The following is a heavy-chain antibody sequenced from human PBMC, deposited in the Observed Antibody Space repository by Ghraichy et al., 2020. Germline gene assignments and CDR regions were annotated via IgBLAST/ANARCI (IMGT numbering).Heavy chain of an antibody. D-gene: IGHD3-16*01. CDR2: IYYSGST. V-gene: IGHV4-59*01. CDR1: GGSISSYY. Sequence: SETLSLTCTVSGGSISSYYWSWIRQPPGKGLEWIGYIYYSGSTNYNPSLKSRVTISVDTSKNQFSLKLSSVTAADTAVYYCARAKEYSGIIAFDIWGQGTMVTVSS. J-gene: IGHJ3*02. CDR3: ARAKEYSGIIAFDI.